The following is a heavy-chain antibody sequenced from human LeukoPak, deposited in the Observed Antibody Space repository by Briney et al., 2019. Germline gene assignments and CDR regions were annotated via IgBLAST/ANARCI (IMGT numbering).Heavy chain of an antibody. CDR1: GGSFSGYY. CDR3: ARASGYRIDY. D-gene: IGHD3-22*01. Sequence: PSETLSLTCAVYGGSFSGYYWSWIRQPPGKGLEWIGEINHSGSTNYNPSLKSRVTISVDTSKNQFSLKLSSVTAADTAVYYCARASGYRIDYWGQGTLVTVSS. J-gene: IGHJ4*02. V-gene: IGHV4-34*01. CDR2: INHSGST.